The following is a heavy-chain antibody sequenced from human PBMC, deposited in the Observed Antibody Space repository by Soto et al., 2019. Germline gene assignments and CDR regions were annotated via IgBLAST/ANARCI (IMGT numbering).Heavy chain of an antibody. CDR2: ISYDGSNK. D-gene: IGHD2-2*01. V-gene: IGHV3-30-3*01. CDR1: GFTFSSYA. Sequence: PGGSLRLSCAASGFTFSSYAMHWVRQAPGKGLEWVAVISYDGSNKYYADSVKGRFTISRDNSKNTLYLQMNSLRAEDTAVYYCARSPPIVVVPAALDYWGQGTLVTVSS. CDR3: ARSPPIVVVPAALDY. J-gene: IGHJ4*02.